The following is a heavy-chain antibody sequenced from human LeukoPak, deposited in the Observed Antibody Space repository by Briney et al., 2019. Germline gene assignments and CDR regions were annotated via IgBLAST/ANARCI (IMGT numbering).Heavy chain of an antibody. J-gene: IGHJ5*02. CDR2: ISSSGSTI. Sequence: GGSLRLSCAAPGFTFSSYEMNWVRQAPGKGLEWVSYISSSGSTIYYADSVKGRFTISRDNAKNSLYLQMNSLRAEDTAVYYCARDMIVLNPWGQGTLVTVSS. V-gene: IGHV3-48*03. CDR3: ARDMIVLNP. D-gene: IGHD3-22*01. CDR1: GFTFSSYE.